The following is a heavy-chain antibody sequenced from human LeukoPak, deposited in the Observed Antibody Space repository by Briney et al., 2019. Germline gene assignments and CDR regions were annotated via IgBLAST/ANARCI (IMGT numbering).Heavy chain of an antibody. CDR1: GYSINSGFY. V-gene: IGHV4-38-2*01. CDR3: ARKAYSDAFDF. J-gene: IGHJ3*01. Sequence: SDTLSLTCAVSGYSINSGFYWDWIRQPPGKGLEWIGSVYHIGSTYYNPSLKSRVTVSVDTSKKQFSLKLSSVTAADTALYYCARKAYSDAFDFWGQGKMVIVSS. CDR2: VYHIGST. D-gene: IGHD2-15*01.